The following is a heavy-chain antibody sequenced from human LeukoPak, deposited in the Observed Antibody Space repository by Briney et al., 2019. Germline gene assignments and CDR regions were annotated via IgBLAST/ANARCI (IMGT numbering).Heavy chain of an antibody. V-gene: IGHV3-21*01. CDR1: GFTFSSYS. CDR2: ISSSSSYI. CDR3: ARGLVPGGFDY. D-gene: IGHD2-2*01. J-gene: IGHJ4*02. Sequence: GGSLRLFCAASGFTFSSYSMNWVRQAPGKGLEWVSSISSSSSYIYYADSVKGRFTISRDNAKNSLYLQMNSLRAEDTAVYYCARGLVPGGFDYWGQGTLVTVSS.